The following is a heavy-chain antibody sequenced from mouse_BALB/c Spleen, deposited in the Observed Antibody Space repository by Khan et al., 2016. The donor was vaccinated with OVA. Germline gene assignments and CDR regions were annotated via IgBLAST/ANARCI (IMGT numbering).Heavy chain of an antibody. J-gene: IGHJ3*01. CDR3: VRSGYGAFAF. Sequence: VRLQQSGPEVVKPGASVKLSCKASGYTFTDYNMDWLKQRHGKSLEWIGYFFPNSGGSGSNQKFKTKATLTVDISSSTAYMDLRSLTSEDSAVYYCVRSGYGAFAFWGQGTLVTVSA. V-gene: IGHV1S29*02. CDR1: GYTFTDYN. D-gene: IGHD1-2*01. CDR2: FFPNSGGS.